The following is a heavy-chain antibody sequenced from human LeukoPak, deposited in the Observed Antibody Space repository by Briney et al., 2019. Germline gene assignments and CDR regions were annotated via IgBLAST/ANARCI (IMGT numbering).Heavy chain of an antibody. V-gene: IGHV1-69*04. D-gene: IGHD4-17*01. J-gene: IGHJ4*02. CDR1: GGTFSSYA. Sequence: SVKVSCKASGGTFSSYAISWVRQAPGQGLEWMGRIIPILGIANYAQKFQGRVTITADKSTSTAYMELSSLRSEDTAVYYCARGDYGDYGGDYWGQGTLVTVSS. CDR2: IIPILGIA. CDR3: ARGDYGDYGGDY.